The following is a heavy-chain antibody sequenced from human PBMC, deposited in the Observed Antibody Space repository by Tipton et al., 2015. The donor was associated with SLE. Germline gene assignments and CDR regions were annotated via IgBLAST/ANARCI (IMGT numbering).Heavy chain of an antibody. V-gene: IGHV1-2*06. J-gene: IGHJ3*02. CDR2: INPYSGGT. CDR1: GYTFTGYY. CDR3: ARVGIQNIVVVVAATGAFDI. D-gene: IGHD2-15*01. Sequence: QLVQSGAEVRKPGASVRVSCKASGYTFTGYYMHWVRQAPGQGLEWMGRINPYSGGTYYAQKFHARVTLTRDTSISTAFMELSRLRSDDTAVYYCARVGIQNIVVVVAATGAFDIWDQGTMVTVSS.